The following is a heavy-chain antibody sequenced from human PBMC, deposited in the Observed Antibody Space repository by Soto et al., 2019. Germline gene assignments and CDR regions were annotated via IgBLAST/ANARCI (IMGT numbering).Heavy chain of an antibody. D-gene: IGHD1-26*01. CDR3: ARVVGGVAGWGEIHY. V-gene: IGHV4-39*01. J-gene: IGHJ4*02. CDR2: LYYSGST. CDR1: GGSISSSSYY. Sequence: SETLSLTCTVSGGSISSSSYYWSWIRQPPGKGLEWIGSLYYSGSTYYNPSLKSRVTISVDTSKNQFSLKLSSVTAADTAVYYCARVVGGVAGWGEIHYWGQGTLVTVS.